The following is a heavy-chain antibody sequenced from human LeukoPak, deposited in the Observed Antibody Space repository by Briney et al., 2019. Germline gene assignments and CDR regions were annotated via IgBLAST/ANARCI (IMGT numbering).Heavy chain of an antibody. D-gene: IGHD2-15*01. CDR2: ISYDGGNK. CDR1: EFTFSSYG. Sequence: GGSLRLSCAASEFTFSSYGLHWVRQAPGKGLEWVAVISYDGGNKYYADSVKGRFTISRDNSKNTLYLQMNSLRAEDTAVYYCARVSRDMTSPFDYWGQGTLVTVSS. J-gene: IGHJ4*02. CDR3: ARVSRDMTSPFDY. V-gene: IGHV3-30*19.